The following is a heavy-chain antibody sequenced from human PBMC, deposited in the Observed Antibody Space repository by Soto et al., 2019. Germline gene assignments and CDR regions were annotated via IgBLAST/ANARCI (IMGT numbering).Heavy chain of an antibody. J-gene: IGHJ4*02. D-gene: IGHD1-26*01. CDR1: GGTFSSYT. CDR2: IIPILGIA. CDR3: ARDLNVGNFDY. Sequence: ASVKVSCKASGGTFSSYTISWVRQAPGQGLEWMGRIIPILGIANYAQKFQGRVTITADKSTSTAYMELSSLRSEDTAVYYCARDLNVGNFDYWGQGTLVTVSS. V-gene: IGHV1-69*02.